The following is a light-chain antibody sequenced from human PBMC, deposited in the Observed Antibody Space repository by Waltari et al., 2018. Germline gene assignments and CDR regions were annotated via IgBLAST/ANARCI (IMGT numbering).Light chain of an antibody. V-gene: IGKV4-1*01. CDR3: QQYYGIPG. CDR2: WAS. Sequence: DIVMTQSPDSLTVSLGERATINCKSSPSVLYSSNNKNYLAWFQQKPGQPPKLLIYWASTRESGVPDRFSGSGSGTDFTLTISSLQAEDVAVYYCQQYYGIPGFGQGTKVEIK. J-gene: IGKJ1*01. CDR1: PSVLYSSNNKNY.